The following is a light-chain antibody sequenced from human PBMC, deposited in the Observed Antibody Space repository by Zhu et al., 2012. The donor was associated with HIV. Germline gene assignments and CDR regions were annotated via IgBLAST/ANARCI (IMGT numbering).Light chain of an antibody. V-gene: IGKV3-20*01. J-gene: IGKJ4*01. Sequence: EIVLTQSPGTLSLSPGDRATLSCRASQSISSTFLAWYQQKPGQAPRLLIYGASTRAIGIPDRFSGSASGTDFSLTITRLEPEDFAVYYCQQYGSSPLTFGGGTKVGIK. CDR3: QQYGSSPLT. CDR1: QSISSTF. CDR2: GAS.